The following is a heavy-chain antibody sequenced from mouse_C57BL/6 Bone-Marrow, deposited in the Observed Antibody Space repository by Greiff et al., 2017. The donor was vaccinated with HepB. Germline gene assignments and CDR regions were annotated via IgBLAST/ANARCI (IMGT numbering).Heavy chain of an antibody. Sequence: VQLQQPGAELVKPGASVKMSCKASGYTFTSYWITWVKQRPGQGLEWIGDICPGSGSTNYNEKFKSKATLTVDTASSTAYMQLSSLTSADAAVYYCARSGTTVVARAWYFDVWGTGTTVTVSS. CDR3: ARSGTTVVARAWYFDV. D-gene: IGHD1-1*01. V-gene: IGHV1-55*01. CDR1: GYTFTSYW. CDR2: ICPGSGST. J-gene: IGHJ1*03.